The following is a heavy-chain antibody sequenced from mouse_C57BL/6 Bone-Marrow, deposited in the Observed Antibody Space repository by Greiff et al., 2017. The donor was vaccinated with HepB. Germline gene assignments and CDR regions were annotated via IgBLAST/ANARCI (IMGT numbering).Heavy chain of an antibody. J-gene: IGHJ2*01. D-gene: IGHD1-1*02. CDR1: GYTFTSYW. Sequence: AQLQQPGAELVKPGASVKLSCKASGYTFTSYWMQWVKQRPGQGLEWIGEIDPSDSYTNYNQKFKGKATLTVDTSSITAYMQLSSLTSEDSAVYYCALVSVGNYWGQGTTLTVSS. V-gene: IGHV1-50*01. CDR2: IDPSDSYT. CDR3: ALVSVGNY.